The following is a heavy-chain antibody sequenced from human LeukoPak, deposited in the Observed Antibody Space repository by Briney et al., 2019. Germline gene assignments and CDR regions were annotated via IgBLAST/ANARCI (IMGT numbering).Heavy chain of an antibody. CDR2: IGTAGDT. J-gene: IGHJ6*02. Sequence: RGSLRLSCEASGITFSTSDMHWVRHAPGKGLEWVSVIGTAGDTYYADSVKGRFTISRENAKNSLYLQMNSLRAGDTAVYYCARGSVRVGMDVWGQGTTVTVSS. V-gene: IGHV3-13*01. CDR1: GITFSTSD. D-gene: IGHD6-13*01. CDR3: ARGSVRVGMDV.